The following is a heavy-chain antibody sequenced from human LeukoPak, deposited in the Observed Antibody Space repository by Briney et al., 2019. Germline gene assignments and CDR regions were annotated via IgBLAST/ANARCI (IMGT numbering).Heavy chain of an antibody. D-gene: IGHD6-19*01. V-gene: IGHV1-18*01. Sequence: ASVKVSCKASGYTFTSYGISWVRQAPGQGLEWMGWISAYNGNTNYAQKLQGRVTMTTDTSTSTAYMELRSLRSNDTAVYYCARGQVSGWYTWAFDYWGQGTLVTVSS. CDR3: ARGQVSGWYTWAFDY. CDR1: GYTFTSYG. CDR2: ISAYNGNT. J-gene: IGHJ4*02.